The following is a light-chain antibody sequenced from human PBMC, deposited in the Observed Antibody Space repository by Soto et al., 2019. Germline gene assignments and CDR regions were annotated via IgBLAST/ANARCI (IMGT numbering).Light chain of an antibody. J-gene: IGKJ1*01. CDR2: DTS. V-gene: IGKV3-11*01. Sequence: EIVLTQSPATLSLSPGERATLSCRASQSVSNYLAWYQQKPGQAPRLLMYDTSNRAPGIPARFSGSGSGTDFTLTISSLEPEDFAVYFCQQRSKFLWTFGQGTKVEI. CDR3: QQRSKFLWT. CDR1: QSVSNY.